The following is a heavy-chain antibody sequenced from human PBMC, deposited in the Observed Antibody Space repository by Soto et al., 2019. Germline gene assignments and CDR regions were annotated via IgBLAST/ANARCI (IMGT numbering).Heavy chain of an antibody. CDR3: ASSYYYGSGTYYKGLGY. CDR1: RFTFSSYD. CDR2: ISSSGTTI. J-gene: IGHJ4*02. Sequence: GGSLRLSCAASRFTFSSYDMNWVRQAPGKGLECVSYISSSGTTIYYADSVKGRFTISRDNAKNSLYLQMNSLRAEDTAVYYCASSYYYGSGTYYKGLGYWGQGTLVTVSS. D-gene: IGHD3-10*01. V-gene: IGHV3-48*03.